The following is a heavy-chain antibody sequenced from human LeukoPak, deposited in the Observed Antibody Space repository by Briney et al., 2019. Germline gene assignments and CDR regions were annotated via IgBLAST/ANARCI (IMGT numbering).Heavy chain of an antibody. CDR2: IIPMFGIA. CDR3: ARDRPYTGGWRGFDY. CDR1: GGTFSRYA. V-gene: IGHV1-69*13. D-gene: IGHD6-19*01. J-gene: IGHJ4*02. Sequence: ASVKVSCRASGGTFSRYAISWVRQAPGQGLEWMGGIIPMFGIANYAQKFQGRVTITADESTSTAYMELSSLRSEDTAVYYCARDRPYTGGWRGFDYWGQGTLVTVSS.